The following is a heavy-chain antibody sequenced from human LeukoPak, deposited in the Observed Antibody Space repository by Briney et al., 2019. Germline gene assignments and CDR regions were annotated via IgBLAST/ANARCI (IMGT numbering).Heavy chain of an antibody. V-gene: IGHV4-4*02. CDR3: ARTWYYYGSGGYYYMDV. Sequence: SETLSLTCAVSGGSISSSNWWSWVRQPPGKGLEWIGEIYHSGSTNYNPSLKSRVTISLDTSKNQFSLSLNSVTAADTAVYYCARTWYYYGSGGYYYMDVWGKGTTVTVSS. D-gene: IGHD3-10*01. CDR1: GGSISSSNW. J-gene: IGHJ6*03. CDR2: IYHSGST.